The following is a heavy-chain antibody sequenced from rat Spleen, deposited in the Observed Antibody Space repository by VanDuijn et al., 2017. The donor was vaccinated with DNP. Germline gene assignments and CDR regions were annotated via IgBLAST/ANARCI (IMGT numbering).Heavy chain of an antibody. Sequence: EVQLVESGGGLVQPGRSLKLSCAASGFTFSDYYMAWVRQAPTKGLEWVAYIRYDGGSTYYGDSVKGRFTISRDNAKSTLYLQMNSLRSEDMATYYCARPGYNGFAYWGQGTLVTVSS. CDR2: IRYDGGST. J-gene: IGHJ3*01. CDR1: GFTFSDYY. V-gene: IGHV5-22*01. CDR3: ARPGYNGFAY. D-gene: IGHD1-5*01.